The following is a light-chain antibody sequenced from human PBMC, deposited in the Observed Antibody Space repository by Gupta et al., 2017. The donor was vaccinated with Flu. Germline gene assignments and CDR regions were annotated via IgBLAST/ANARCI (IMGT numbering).Light chain of an antibody. Sequence: HSLLTQPPPASRTPRQRVSISCSGGRSNIGSNTVNWYQHVPGTAPKLLILRHNQRPSGVPDRFSGSKSGSSASLAIPGLQSEDEAAYYCGSWADSLDVEVFGTGTEVTVL. CDR2: RHN. CDR1: RSNIGSNT. CDR3: GSWADSLDVEV. J-gene: IGLJ1*01. V-gene: IGLV1-44*01.